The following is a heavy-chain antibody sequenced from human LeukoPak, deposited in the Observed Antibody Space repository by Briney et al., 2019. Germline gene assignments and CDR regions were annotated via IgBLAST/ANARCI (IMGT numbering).Heavy chain of an antibody. J-gene: IGHJ4*02. CDR2: INHSGST. CDR1: GGSFSGYY. D-gene: IGHD3-10*01. Sequence: SETLSLTCAVYGGSFSGYYWSWIRQPPGKGLEWIGEINHSGSTNYNPSLKSRVTISVDTSKNQFSLKLSSVTAADTAVYYCARRKATNYYGSGSPFDYWGQGTLVTVSS. CDR3: ARRKATNYYGSGSPFDY. V-gene: IGHV4-34*01.